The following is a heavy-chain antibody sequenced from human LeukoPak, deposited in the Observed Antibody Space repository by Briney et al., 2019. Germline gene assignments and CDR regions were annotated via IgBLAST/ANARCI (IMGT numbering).Heavy chain of an antibody. CDR1: GYSISSGYY. J-gene: IGHJ3*02. Sequence: SETLSLTCAVSGYSISSGYYWGWIRQPPGKGLEWIGSIYHSGSTYYNPSLKSRVTISVDTSKNQFSLKLSSVAAADTAVYYCARHRSGVVVPAADDAFDIWGQGTMVTVSS. D-gene: IGHD2-2*01. V-gene: IGHV4-38-2*01. CDR3: ARHRSGVVVPAADDAFDI. CDR2: IYHSGST.